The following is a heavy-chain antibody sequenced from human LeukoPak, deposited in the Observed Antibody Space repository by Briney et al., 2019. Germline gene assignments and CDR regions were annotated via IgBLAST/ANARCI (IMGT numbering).Heavy chain of an antibody. J-gene: IGHJ5*02. CDR1: GFTFSSYA. V-gene: IGHV3-30-3*01. Sequence: PGGSLRLSCAASGFTFSSYAMHWVRQAPGKGLEWVAVISYDGSNKYYADSVKGRFTISRDNSKNTLYLQMNSLRAEDTAVYYCARDPLHSGSYWFDPWGQGTLVTVSS. D-gene: IGHD1-26*01. CDR2: ISYDGSNK. CDR3: ARDPLHSGSYWFDP.